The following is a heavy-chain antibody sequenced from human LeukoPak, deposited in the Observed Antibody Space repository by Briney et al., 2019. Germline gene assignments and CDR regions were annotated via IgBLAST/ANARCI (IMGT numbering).Heavy chain of an antibody. V-gene: IGHV4-31*03. Sequence: SETLSLTCTVSGGSISSGGYYWSWIRQHPGKGLEWIGYIYYSGSTYYNPSLKSRVTISVDTSKNQFSLKLSSVTAADTAVYYCARASRCSSTSCYTGYYFDYWGQGTLVTVSS. J-gene: IGHJ4*02. CDR3: ARASRCSSTSCYTGYYFDY. CDR2: IYYSGST. CDR1: GGSISSGGYY. D-gene: IGHD2-2*02.